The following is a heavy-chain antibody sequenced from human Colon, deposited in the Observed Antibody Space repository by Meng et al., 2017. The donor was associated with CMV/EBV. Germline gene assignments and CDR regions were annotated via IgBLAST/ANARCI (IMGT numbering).Heavy chain of an antibody. V-gene: IGHV3-9*01. CDR2: ITWNSAWI. CDR3: ARIAARRPNYYYYYGLDV. D-gene: IGHD6-6*01. Sequence: LSLTCVASGFTLDDYVIQWVRQSPGKGLEWVSSITWNSAWIDYADSVKGRFTVSRDNARKSVFLEMNSLRVEDTALYYCARIAARRPNYYYYYGLDVWGQGTTVTVSS. CDR1: GFTLDDYV. J-gene: IGHJ6*02.